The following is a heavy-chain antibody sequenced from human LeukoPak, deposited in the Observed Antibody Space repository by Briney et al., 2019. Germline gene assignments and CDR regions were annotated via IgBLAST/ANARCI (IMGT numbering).Heavy chain of an antibody. Sequence: SETLSLTCAVSGGSISSGGYSWSWIRQPPGKGLEWIGYIYHSGSTYYNPSLKSRDNISVDRSKIQFSLKLSSVTAADTAVYYCARQSLGYCSGGSCYSGPYYFDYWGQGTLVTVSS. CDR1: GGSISSGGYS. D-gene: IGHD2-15*01. J-gene: IGHJ4*02. CDR3: ARQSLGYCSGGSCYSGPYYFDY. CDR2: IYHSGST. V-gene: IGHV4-30-2*01.